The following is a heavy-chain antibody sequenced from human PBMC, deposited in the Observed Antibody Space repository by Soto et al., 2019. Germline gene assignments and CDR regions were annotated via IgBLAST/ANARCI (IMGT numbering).Heavy chain of an antibody. CDR1: GGSISSYY. CDR2: IYYSGST. J-gene: IGHJ6*02. CDR3: ARDRYYGSGHHNYGMDV. D-gene: IGHD3-10*01. Sequence: SETLSLTCTVSGGSISSYYWSWIRQPPGKGLEWIGYIYYSGSTNYNPSLKSRVTISVDTSKNQFSLKLSSVTAADTAVYYCARDRYYGSGHHNYGMDVWGQGTTVTSP. V-gene: IGHV4-59*01.